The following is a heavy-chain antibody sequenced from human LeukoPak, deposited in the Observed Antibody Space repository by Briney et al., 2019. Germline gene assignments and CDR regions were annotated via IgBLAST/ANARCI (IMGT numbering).Heavy chain of an antibody. J-gene: IGHJ4*02. D-gene: IGHD2-2*02. CDR2: IRSKAYGETT. CDR1: GFSFSSYA. CDR3: TSCSSISCYTFDFDY. V-gene: IGHV3-49*04. Sequence: GGSLRLSCAASGFSFSSYAMSWVRQAPGKGLEWVGFIRSKAYGETTEYAASVKGRSTISRDDSKSIAYLQMNSLKTEDSAVYSCTSCSSISCYTFDFDYWGQGTLVTVSS.